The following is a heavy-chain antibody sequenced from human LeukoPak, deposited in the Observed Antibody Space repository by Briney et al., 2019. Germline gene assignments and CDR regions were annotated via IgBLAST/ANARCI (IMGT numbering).Heavy chain of an antibody. J-gene: IGHJ3*02. V-gene: IGHV1-2*03. Sequence: LVASVEVSCKASGYTFSDHFIHWVRQAPGQGLEWMGWIRPDGDTKYAEDFQGRVTMTRDTSISTAYMELSRLTLDDTAVYYCTRDWGPSSGNFHYDAFDTWGQGTMVTVSS. CDR2: IRPDGDT. CDR1: GYTFSDHF. D-gene: IGHD1-26*01. CDR3: TRDWGPSSGNFHYDAFDT.